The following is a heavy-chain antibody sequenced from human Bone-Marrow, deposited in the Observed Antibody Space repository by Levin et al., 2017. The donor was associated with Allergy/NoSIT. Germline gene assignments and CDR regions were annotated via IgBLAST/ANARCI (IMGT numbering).Heavy chain of an antibody. Sequence: PGGSRRLSCAASGFTFTYAWMSWVRQAPGKGLEWVGRVKSETDGGTSDYAALVKGRFTISRDDSKNTLSLQMNSLKTEDTARYYCTTDRGITARPLFAAWGQGTLVTVSS. CDR2: VKSETDGGTS. V-gene: IGHV3-15*01. D-gene: IGHD6-6*01. CDR3: TTDRGITARPLFAA. J-gene: IGHJ5*02. CDR1: GFTFTYAW.